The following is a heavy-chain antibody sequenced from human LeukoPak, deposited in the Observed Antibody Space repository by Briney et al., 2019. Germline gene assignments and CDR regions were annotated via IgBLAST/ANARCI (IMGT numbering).Heavy chain of an antibody. V-gene: IGHV1-69*13. CDR1: GGTFSSYA. J-gene: IGHJ4*02. CDR3: ARGRGAAALTYYFDY. D-gene: IGHD6-13*01. Sequence: SVKVSCKASGGTFSSYAISWVRQAPGQGLEWMGGIIPIFGTANYAQKFQGRVTITADESTSTAYMELSSLRSEDTAVYYCARGRGAAALTYYFDYWGQGTLVTVSS. CDR2: IIPIFGTA.